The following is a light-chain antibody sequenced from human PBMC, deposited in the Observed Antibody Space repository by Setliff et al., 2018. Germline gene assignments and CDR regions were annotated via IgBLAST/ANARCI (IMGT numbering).Light chain of an antibody. Sequence: QSALTQPPSASGSPGQSVTISCTGTSSDVGGYNYVSWYQQHPGKAPKLMIYEVSKRPSGVPDRFSGSKSGNTASLTVSGLQAEDEADYYCSSYAGSYTYVFGTGT. CDR1: SSDVGGYNY. CDR3: SSYAGSYTYV. J-gene: IGLJ1*01. V-gene: IGLV2-8*01. CDR2: EVS.